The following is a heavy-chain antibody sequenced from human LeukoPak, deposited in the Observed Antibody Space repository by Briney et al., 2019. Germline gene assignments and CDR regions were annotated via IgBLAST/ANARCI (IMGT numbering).Heavy chain of an antibody. CDR3: AKDVRGYSYGHLDY. Sequence: PGGSLRLSCAASGFTFSSYAMSWVRQAPGKGLEWVSAISDSGGSTYYADSVKGRFTISRDNPKNTLYLQMNSLRAEDTAVYYCAKDVRGYSYGHLDYWGQGTLVTVSS. CDR1: GFTFSSYA. J-gene: IGHJ4*02. V-gene: IGHV3-23*01. CDR2: ISDSGGST. D-gene: IGHD5-18*01.